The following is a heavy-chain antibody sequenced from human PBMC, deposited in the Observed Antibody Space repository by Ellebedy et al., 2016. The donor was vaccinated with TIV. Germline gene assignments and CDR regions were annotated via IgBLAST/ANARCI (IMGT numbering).Heavy chain of an antibody. CDR2: ISGSGRNT. Sequence: GGSLRLXCAASGFTFSSYTMNWVRQAPGEGLEWVSGISGSGRNTYYADFVKGRHTISRDNSRNTLYLQMNSLRDDDSAIYYCVPGAAVAGTLYFAYWGQGTLVTVSS. CDR3: VPGAAVAGTLYFAY. J-gene: IGHJ4*02. CDR1: GFTFSSYT. V-gene: IGHV3-23*01. D-gene: IGHD6-19*01.